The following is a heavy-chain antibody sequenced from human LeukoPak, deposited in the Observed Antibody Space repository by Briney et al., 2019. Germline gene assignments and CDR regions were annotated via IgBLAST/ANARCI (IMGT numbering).Heavy chain of an antibody. J-gene: IGHJ3*02. Sequence: SQTLSLTCAISGDIVSSNNAAWHWVRQSPSRGLEWLGRTYYRSKWYNDYAVSVKSRITINPDTSKNQLSLQLNSVTPEDTAVYYCAREGPDAFDIWGQGTMVTVSS. CDR1: GDIVSSNNAA. CDR2: TYYRSKWYN. CDR3: AREGPDAFDI. V-gene: IGHV6-1*01.